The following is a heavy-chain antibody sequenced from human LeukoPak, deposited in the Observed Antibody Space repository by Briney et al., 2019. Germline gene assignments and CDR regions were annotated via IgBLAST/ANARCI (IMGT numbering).Heavy chain of an antibody. CDR2: INPRGGST. CDR3: ARDRERQWIQLWLPAFDI. D-gene: IGHD5-18*01. Sequence: ASVKVSCKASGYTFTRYYMHWMRQAPGQGLEWMGVINPRGGSTTYAQKFQGRVTMTRDTSTSTVYMELSSLRSEDTAVYYCARDRERQWIQLWLPAFDIWGQGTMVTVSS. V-gene: IGHV1-46*01. J-gene: IGHJ3*02. CDR1: GYTFTRYY.